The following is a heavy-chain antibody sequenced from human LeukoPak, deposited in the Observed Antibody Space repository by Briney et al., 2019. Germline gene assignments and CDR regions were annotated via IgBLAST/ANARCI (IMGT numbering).Heavy chain of an antibody. CDR2: INPNSGGT. CDR1: GVTFSGYY. D-gene: IGHD1-1*01. V-gene: IGHV1-2*02. CDR3: ARESRDTAWSLDL. Sequence: GASVKVSSKASGVTFSGYYMHWVRQAPGQGFEWMGWINPNSGGTNFAQKFQGRVTMTRDTSINTVYMELSSLGSDDTAVYYCARESRDTAWSLDLWGQGTLVTVSS. J-gene: IGHJ4*02.